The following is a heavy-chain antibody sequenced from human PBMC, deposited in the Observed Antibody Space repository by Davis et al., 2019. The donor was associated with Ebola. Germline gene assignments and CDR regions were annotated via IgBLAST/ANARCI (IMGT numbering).Heavy chain of an antibody. J-gene: IGHJ4*02. CDR2: INPSGGST. D-gene: IGHD3-16*02. CDR3: ARGRLITFGGVIVTFDY. V-gene: IGHV1-46*01. Sequence: ASVKVSCKASGYTFTSYYMHWVRQAPGQGLEWMGIINPSGGSTSYAQKFQGRVTMTRDTSTSTVYMELSSLRSEDTAVYYCARGRLITFGGVIVTFDYWGQGTLVTVSS. CDR1: GYTFTSYY.